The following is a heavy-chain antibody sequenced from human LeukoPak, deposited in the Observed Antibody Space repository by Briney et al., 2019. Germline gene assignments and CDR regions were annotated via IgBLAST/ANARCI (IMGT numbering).Heavy chain of an antibody. CDR2: ISYDGSNK. D-gene: IGHD3-16*02. CDR1: GFTFSSYG. CDR3: AKDYDYVWGSYRFDY. Sequence: GALRLSCAASGFTFSSYGMHWVRQAPGKGLEWVAVISYDGSNKYYADSVKGRFTISRDNSKNTLYLQMNSLRAEDTAVYYCAKDYDYVWGSYRFDYWGQGTLVTVSS. V-gene: IGHV3-30*18. J-gene: IGHJ4*02.